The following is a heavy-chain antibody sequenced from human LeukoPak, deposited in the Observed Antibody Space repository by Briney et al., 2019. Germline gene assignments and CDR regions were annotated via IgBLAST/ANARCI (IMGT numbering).Heavy chain of an antibody. CDR1: GYTFTGYY. CDR2: INPNSGGT. CDR3: ASCSSSWSPLVG. J-gene: IGHJ4*02. V-gene: IGHV1-2*02. Sequence: ASVKVSCKASGYTFTGYYMHWVRQAPGQGLEWMGWINPNSGGTNYVQKFQGRVTMTRDTSISTAYMELSRLRSDDTAVYYCASCSSSWSPLVGWGQGTLVTVSS. D-gene: IGHD6-13*01.